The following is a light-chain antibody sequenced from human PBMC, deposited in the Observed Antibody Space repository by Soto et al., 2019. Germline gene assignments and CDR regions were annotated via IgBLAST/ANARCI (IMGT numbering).Light chain of an antibody. CDR2: GAS. CDR1: QTISSY. V-gene: IGKV1-39*01. Sequence: IQMTQSPSSLSASVGARVTITCRASQTISSYLNWYQQKPGKAPELLIYGASSLQSGVPSRFIGSGSGTDFTLTISSLKPEDFATYYCQQSYSIPTFGQGTRLEIK. J-gene: IGKJ5*01. CDR3: QQSYSIPT.